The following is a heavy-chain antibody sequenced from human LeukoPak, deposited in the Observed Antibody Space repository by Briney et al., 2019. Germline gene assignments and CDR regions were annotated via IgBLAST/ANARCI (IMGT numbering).Heavy chain of an antibody. Sequence: AAVKVSCKASGYTFTGYYMHWVRQAPGQGLDRMGWINPNSGCTNYAQKFQGWVTVTRDTSISTDYMELSRLRSDDTAVYYCARSPPGSSSWYEVYGMDVWGKGTTVTVSS. CDR1: GYTFTGYY. CDR2: INPNSGCT. CDR3: ARSPPGSSSWYEVYGMDV. V-gene: IGHV1-2*04. D-gene: IGHD6-13*01. J-gene: IGHJ6*04.